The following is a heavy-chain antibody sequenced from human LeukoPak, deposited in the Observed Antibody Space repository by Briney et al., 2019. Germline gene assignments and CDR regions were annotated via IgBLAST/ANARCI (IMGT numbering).Heavy chain of an antibody. J-gene: IGHJ6*02. CDR3: ARSRTGTGVWYYYYYGMDV. V-gene: IGHV1-18*01. D-gene: IGHD1-7*01. CDR2: ISAYNGNT. CDR1: GYTFTSYG. Sequence: ASVKVSCKASGYTFTSYGISWVRQAPGQGLEWMGWISAYNGNTNYAQKLQGRVTMTTDTSTSTAYMELRSLRSDDTAVYYCARSRTGTGVWYYYYYGMDVWGQGTTVTVSS.